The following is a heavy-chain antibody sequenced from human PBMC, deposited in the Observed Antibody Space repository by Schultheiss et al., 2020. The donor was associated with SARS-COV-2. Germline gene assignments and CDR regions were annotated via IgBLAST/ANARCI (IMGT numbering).Heavy chain of an antibody. D-gene: IGHD2-21*02. CDR2: INHSGST. CDR3: ASHAYCGGDCYSGFFDY. J-gene: IGHJ4*02. V-gene: IGHV4-59*08. CDR1: GGSVRSYF. Sequence: SQTLSLTCTVSGGSVRSYFWSWIRQTPGKGLEWIGEINHSGSTNYNPSLKSRVTISVDTSKNQFSLKLSSVTAADTAVYYCASHAYCGGDCYSGFFDYWGQGTLVTVSS.